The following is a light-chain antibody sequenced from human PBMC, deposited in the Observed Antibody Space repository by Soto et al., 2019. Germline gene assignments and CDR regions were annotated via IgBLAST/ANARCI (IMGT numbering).Light chain of an antibody. Sequence: QSALTQPASVSGSPGQSITISCTGTSSDVGTYNLVSWHQNHPGKAPKLIIYECSKRPSGVSNRFSGSKSGNTASLTISGLQAESYADYYCCSFAVGSTLVFGEGTKLTVL. CDR3: CSFAVGSTLV. V-gene: IGLV2-23*01. J-gene: IGLJ2*01. CDR1: SSDVGTYNL. CDR2: ECS.